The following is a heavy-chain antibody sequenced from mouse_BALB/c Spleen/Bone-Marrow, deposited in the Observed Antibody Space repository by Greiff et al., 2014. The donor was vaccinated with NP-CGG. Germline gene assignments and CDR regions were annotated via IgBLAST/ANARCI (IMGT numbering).Heavy chain of an antibody. V-gene: IGHV1-18*01. CDR2: INPNNGGT. CDR3: AREGGSWFAY. Sequence: VQLKPSGPELVKPGASVKISCQASGYTFTEYNMHWVEQSPGKRLEWIGGINPNNGGTSYNQKFKGKATLTVDKSSSTAYMELRSLTSEDSAVYYCAREGGSWFAYWGQGTLVTVSA. J-gene: IGHJ3*01. D-gene: IGHD3-1*01. CDR1: GYTFTEYN.